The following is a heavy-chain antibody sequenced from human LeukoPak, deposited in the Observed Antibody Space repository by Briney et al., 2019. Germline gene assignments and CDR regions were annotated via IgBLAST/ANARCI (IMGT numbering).Heavy chain of an antibody. Sequence: ASVKVSCKVSGYTLTELALHWVRQTPGKGLEWMGGFDPEDGETILAQKFQGRVTMTEDTSTDTAYMELSRLRSEDSAVYYCARDSRVSTGWPYYFDYWGQGTLVTVSS. CDR3: ARDSRVSTGWPYYFDY. CDR2: FDPEDGET. J-gene: IGHJ4*02. V-gene: IGHV1-24*01. D-gene: IGHD6-19*01. CDR1: GYTLTELA.